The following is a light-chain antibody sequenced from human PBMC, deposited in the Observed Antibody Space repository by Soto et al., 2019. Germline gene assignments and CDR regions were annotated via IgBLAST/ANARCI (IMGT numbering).Light chain of an antibody. J-gene: IGLJ3*02. Sequence: QSALTQSPSASGSPGQSVPISCTGTSSDVGGHNYVSWYQHHPGKAPKLIIYEVSKRPSGVPDRFSGSKSGNTASLTVSGLQAEDEAVYYCSSTAGNNNLVFGGGTKVTVL. V-gene: IGLV2-8*01. CDR3: SSTAGNNNLV. CDR2: EVS. CDR1: SSDVGGHNY.